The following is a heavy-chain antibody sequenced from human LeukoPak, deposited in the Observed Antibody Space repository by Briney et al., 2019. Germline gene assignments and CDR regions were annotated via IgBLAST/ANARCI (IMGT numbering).Heavy chain of an antibody. D-gene: IGHD6-6*01. CDR2: ISHRGRT. V-gene: IGHV4-34*01. CDR3: AKEIRAARGAFDI. Sequence: SETLSLTCAVYGRSFSDYYWIWIRQPPGKGLEWIGEISHRGRTNYNPSLKSRVTISVDTSKKQFSLNFNSMTTADTAVYYCAKEIRAARGAFDIWGQGTMVTVTS. J-gene: IGHJ3*02. CDR1: GRSFSDYY.